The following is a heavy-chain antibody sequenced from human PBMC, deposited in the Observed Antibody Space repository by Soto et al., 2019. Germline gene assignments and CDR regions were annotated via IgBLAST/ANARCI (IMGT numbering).Heavy chain of an antibody. Sequence: QVQLVESGGGVVQPGRSLRLSCAASGFTFSSYAMHWVRQAPCKGLEWVAVISYDGSNKYYADSVKGRFTISRDNSKNTMYLQMNSLRAEDTAVYYCARALLGLGYCSGGSCYADAFDIWGQGTMVTVSS. CDR2: ISYDGSNK. D-gene: IGHD2-15*01. CDR3: ARALLGLGYCSGGSCYADAFDI. J-gene: IGHJ3*02. CDR1: GFTFSSYA. V-gene: IGHV3-30-3*01.